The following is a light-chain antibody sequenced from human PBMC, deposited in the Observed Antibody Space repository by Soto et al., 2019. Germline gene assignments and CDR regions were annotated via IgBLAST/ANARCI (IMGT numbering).Light chain of an antibody. CDR2: DAS. V-gene: IGKV1-33*01. CDR1: HDISNF. J-gene: IGKJ1*01. Sequence: DIQMTQSPSSLSASVGDRVTITCQASHDISNFLNWFQQKPGNAPKLLIYDASSLQTGVPSRFSGSGSGTDFTFTISSLQPEDIATYYCQQYENLPRTFGQGTKVDIK. CDR3: QQYENLPRT.